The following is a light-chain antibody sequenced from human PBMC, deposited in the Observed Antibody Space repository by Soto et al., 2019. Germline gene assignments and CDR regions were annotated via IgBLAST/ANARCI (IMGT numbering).Light chain of an antibody. CDR2: GAS. Sequence: EIVMTQSPATLSVSPGERATLSCRACQSVSSKLAWYQQQPGQAPRLLIYGASTRATAIPARFSGGRSGTEFALTTSSLQSEDFAVYYGHHYNSGLTFGGGTEVEVK. J-gene: IGKJ4*01. CDR1: QSVSSK. V-gene: IGKV3-15*01. CDR3: HHYNSGLT.